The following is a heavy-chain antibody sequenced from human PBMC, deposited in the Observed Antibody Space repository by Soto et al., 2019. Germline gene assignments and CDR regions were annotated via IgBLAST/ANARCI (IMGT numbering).Heavy chain of an antibody. J-gene: IGHJ6*02. CDR3: AKGYGSGRALGMDV. CDR2: ISYDGSNK. Sequence: GGSLRLSCAASGFTFSSYGMHWVRQAPGKGLEWVAVISYDGSNKYYADSVKGRFTISRDNSKNTLYLQMNSLRAEDTAVYYCAKGYGSGRALGMDVWGQGTTVTVSS. D-gene: IGHD3-10*01. CDR1: GFTFSSYG. V-gene: IGHV3-30*18.